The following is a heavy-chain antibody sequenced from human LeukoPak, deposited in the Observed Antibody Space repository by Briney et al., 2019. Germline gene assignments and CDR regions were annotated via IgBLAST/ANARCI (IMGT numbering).Heavy chain of an antibody. CDR2: IRSKAYGGTT. Sequence: GSLRLSCAASGFIFNSHSMNWVRQAPGKGLEWVGFIRSKAYGGTTEYAASVKGRFTISRDDSKSIAYLQMNSLKTEDTAVYYCTRVLGVDCTNGVCYLSHDAFDIWGQGTMVTVSS. CDR1: GFIFNSHS. J-gene: IGHJ3*02. D-gene: IGHD2-8*01. CDR3: TRVLGVDCTNGVCYLSHDAFDI. V-gene: IGHV3-49*04.